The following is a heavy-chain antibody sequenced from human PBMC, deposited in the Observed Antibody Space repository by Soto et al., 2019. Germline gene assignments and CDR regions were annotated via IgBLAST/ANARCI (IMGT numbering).Heavy chain of an antibody. J-gene: IGHJ6*01. Sequence: SVKVSCKASGGTFSSYAISWVRQAPGQGLEWMGGIIPIFGTANYAQKFQGRVTITADKSTSTAYMELSSLRPEDTAVYYCARDVATITICQRVYYYEGMEVLGEGTTVPV. CDR3: ARDVATITICQRVYYYEGMEV. V-gene: IGHV1-69*06. CDR1: GGTFSSYA. D-gene: IGHD3-3*01. CDR2: IIPIFGTA.